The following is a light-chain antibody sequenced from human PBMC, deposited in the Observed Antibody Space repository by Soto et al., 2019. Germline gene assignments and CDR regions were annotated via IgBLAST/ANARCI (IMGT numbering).Light chain of an antibody. J-gene: IGKJ1*01. CDR2: AAS. CDR3: QKYNSAPPWT. CDR1: QGISNY. V-gene: IGKV1-27*01. Sequence: DIQMTQSPSSLSASVGDRVTITCRASQGISNYLAWYQQKPGKVPKLLIYAASTLQSGVPSRFSGSGSGTEFTLTISSLQTEDVATYYCQKYNSAPPWTFGKGTKVEI.